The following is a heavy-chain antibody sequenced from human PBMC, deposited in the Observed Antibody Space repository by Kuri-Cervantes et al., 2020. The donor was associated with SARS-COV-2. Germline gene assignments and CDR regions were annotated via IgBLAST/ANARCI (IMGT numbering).Heavy chain of an antibody. CDR1: GYTFTGYY. J-gene: IGHJ6*03. CDR3: ARSYYDFWSGYKRTYYYYYYMDV. Sequence: ASVKVSCKASGYTFTGYYMHWVRQAPGQGLEWMGWINPNSGGTNYAQKFQGRVTMTTDTSTSTAYMELRSLRSDDTAVYYCARSYYDFWSGYKRTYYYYYYMDVWGKGTTVTVSS. D-gene: IGHD3-3*01. V-gene: IGHV1-2*02. CDR2: INPNSGGT.